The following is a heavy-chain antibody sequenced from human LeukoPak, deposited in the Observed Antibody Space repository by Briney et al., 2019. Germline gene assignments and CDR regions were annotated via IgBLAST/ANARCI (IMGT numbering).Heavy chain of an antibody. CDR1: GFTVSSNY. D-gene: IGHD3-22*01. Sequence: PGGSLRLSCAASGFTVSSNYMGWVRQAPGKGLEWVSVIYSGGSTYYADSVKGRFSFSRDNSKNTLYLQMNSLRAEDTAVYYCARGAYDSSGHYSYSFDYWGQGTLVTVSS. V-gene: IGHV3-53*01. CDR2: IYSGGST. J-gene: IGHJ4*02. CDR3: ARGAYDSSGHYSYSFDY.